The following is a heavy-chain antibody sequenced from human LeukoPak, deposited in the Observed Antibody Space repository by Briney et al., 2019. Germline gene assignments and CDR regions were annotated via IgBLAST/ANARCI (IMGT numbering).Heavy chain of an antibody. J-gene: IGHJ6*03. CDR1: AFTFNSYT. CDR3: ARHGSITMVRGRLRYYYMDV. D-gene: IGHD3-10*01. V-gene: IGHV3-30*14. CDR2: ISYDGSDK. Sequence: GRSLRLSCAASAFTFNSYTMHWVRQAPGKGLEWVALISYDGSDKYYADSVRGRFTVSRDNSKNTLYLQMNSLRAEDTAVYYCARHGSITMVRGRLRYYYMDVWGKGTTVTISS.